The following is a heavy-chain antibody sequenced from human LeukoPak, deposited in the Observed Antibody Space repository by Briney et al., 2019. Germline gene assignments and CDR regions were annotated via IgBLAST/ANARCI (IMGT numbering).Heavy chain of an antibody. CDR2: INPNSGGT. V-gene: IGHV1-2*02. CDR1: GYTFTGYY. D-gene: IGHD3-9*01. J-gene: IGHJ4*02. CDR3: ARVRLTGNLGRGFFDY. Sequence: ASVKIFCKASGYTFTGYYMHCVRQDARPGREWMGSINPNSGGTNYAQKFQGRVTMTRDTSISTAYMELSRLRSDDTAVYYCARVRLTGNLGRGFFDYWGQGTLVTVSS.